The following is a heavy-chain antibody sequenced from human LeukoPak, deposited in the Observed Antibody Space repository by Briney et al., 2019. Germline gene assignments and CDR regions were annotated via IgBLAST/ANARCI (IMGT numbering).Heavy chain of an antibody. J-gene: IGHJ4*02. V-gene: IGHV3-11*05. CDR1: GFTFSDYY. Sequence: GGSLRLSCAASGFTFSDYYMSWIRQARGKGLEWVSYISSSSSYTNYADSVKGRFTISRDNAKNSLYLQMNSLRAEDTAVYYCARVSLSDDSSGYSFDYWGQGTLVTVSS. D-gene: IGHD3-22*01. CDR2: ISSSSSYT. CDR3: ARVSLSDDSSGYSFDY.